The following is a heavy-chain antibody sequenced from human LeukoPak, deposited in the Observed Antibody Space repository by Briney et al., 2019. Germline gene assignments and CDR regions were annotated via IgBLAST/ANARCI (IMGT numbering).Heavy chain of an antibody. CDR3: AKVLIVAGLDL. CDR1: GGSMSDSIT. D-gene: IGHD5-12*01. V-gene: IGHV4/OR15-8*01. CDR2: IHDDGRT. Sequence: SETLSLTCSVSGGSMSDSITWGWVRQPPGKGLEWLANIHDDGRTAPNPSLRSRLTISQDRSKNQFSLKVSSVTAADTAFYYCAKVLIVAGLDLWGQGILVTVSS. J-gene: IGHJ5*02.